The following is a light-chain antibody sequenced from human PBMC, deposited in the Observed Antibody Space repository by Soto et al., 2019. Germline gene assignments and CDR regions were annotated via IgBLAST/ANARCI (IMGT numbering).Light chain of an antibody. CDR3: QQYNNWPFS. CDR1: QGVTTN. CDR2: DVS. Sequence: ITQSPVAVSVSPGDRATLSCRAGQGVTTNFAWYQQKSGQSPRLLIYDVSIRATGVPARFSGTGSETDFTLTISGLQSEDSAVYFCQQYNNWPFSFGQGTRLEIK. V-gene: IGKV3-15*01. J-gene: IGKJ5*01.